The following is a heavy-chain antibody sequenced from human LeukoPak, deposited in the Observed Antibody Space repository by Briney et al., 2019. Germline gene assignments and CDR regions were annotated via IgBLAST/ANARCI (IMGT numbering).Heavy chain of an antibody. J-gene: IGHJ5*02. V-gene: IGHV3-23*01. CDR2: VSGSGVST. CDR1: GFTFSDYV. CDR3: AKGASSGWLLYWFDP. D-gene: IGHD6-19*01. Sequence: GGSLRLSCAASGFTFSDYVVTWVRQAPGRGLEWVSGVSGSGVSTYYADSVKGRFTISRDNSENTLYLQMNSLRAEDTAVYYCAKGASSGWLLYWFDPWGQGTLVTVSS.